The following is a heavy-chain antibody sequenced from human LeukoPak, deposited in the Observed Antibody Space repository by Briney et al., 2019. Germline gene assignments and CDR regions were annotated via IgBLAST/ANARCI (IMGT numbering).Heavy chain of an antibody. CDR1: GGSISSYY. J-gene: IGHJ6*03. V-gene: IGHV4-4*07. D-gene: IGHD6-13*01. CDR3: ARDLRESSWYPPYYYYMDV. Sequence: SETLSLTCTVSGGSISSYYWSWIRQPAGKGLEWIGRIYTSGSTNYNPSLKSRVTMSVDTSKNQFPLKLSSVTAADTAVYYCARDLRESSWYPPYYYYMDVWGKGTTVTVSS. CDR2: IYTSGST.